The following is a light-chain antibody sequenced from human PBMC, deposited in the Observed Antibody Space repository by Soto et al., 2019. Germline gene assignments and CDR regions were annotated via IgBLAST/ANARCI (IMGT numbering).Light chain of an antibody. V-gene: IGLV2-14*03. CDR3: SSYTSSRTLV. CDR2: DVT. CDR1: SSDVCAYNY. J-gene: IGLJ1*01. Sequence: QSVLTQPASVSGSPGQSITISCTGTSSDVCAYNYVAWYQHHPGKVPKLMIYDVTNRPSGVSGRFSGSKSGNTASLTISGLQAEDEADYYCSSYTSSRTLVFGSGTKVTVL.